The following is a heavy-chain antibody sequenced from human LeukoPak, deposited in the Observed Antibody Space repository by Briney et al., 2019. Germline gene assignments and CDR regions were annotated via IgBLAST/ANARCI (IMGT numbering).Heavy chain of an antibody. D-gene: IGHD3-3*01. CDR1: GFTFSDYY. V-gene: IGHV3-11*04. CDR2: ISSSGSTI. J-gene: IGHJ3*02. Sequence: GGSLRLSRAASGFTFSDYYMSWIRQAPGKGLEWVSYISSSGSTIYYADSVKGRFTISRDNAKNSLYLQMNSLRAEDTAVYYCAGGYYDFWSGYSDAFDIWGQGTMVTVSS. CDR3: AGGYYDFWSGYSDAFDI.